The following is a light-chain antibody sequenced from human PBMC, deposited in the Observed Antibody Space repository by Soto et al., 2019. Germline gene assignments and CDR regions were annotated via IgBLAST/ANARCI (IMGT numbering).Light chain of an antibody. J-gene: IGKJ2*01. CDR1: QDISIY. V-gene: IGKV1-33*01. Sequence: DIQMTKSPSSLSASVGDRVTITCQSSQDISIYLNWYQQKPGKAPKLLIYDASNLETGVPSRFSGSGSWTDLTVTTSSLQTEDIATYYCQQYDNLSYTFGLGTKLEIK. CDR3: QQYDNLSYT. CDR2: DAS.